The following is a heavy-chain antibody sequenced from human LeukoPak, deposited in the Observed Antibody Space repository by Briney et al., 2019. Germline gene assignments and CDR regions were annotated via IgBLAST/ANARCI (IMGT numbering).Heavy chain of an antibody. J-gene: IGHJ4*02. Sequence: SETLSLTCTVSGGSISTSSYYWSWIRQPPGKGLEWIGYIYYSGSTNYNPSLKSRVTISVDTSKNQFSLKLSSVTAADTAVYYCARTDYDILTGYSSGLDYWGQGTLVTVSS. CDR3: ARTDYDILTGYSSGLDY. D-gene: IGHD3-9*01. CDR1: GGSISTSSYY. CDR2: IYYSGST. V-gene: IGHV4-61*01.